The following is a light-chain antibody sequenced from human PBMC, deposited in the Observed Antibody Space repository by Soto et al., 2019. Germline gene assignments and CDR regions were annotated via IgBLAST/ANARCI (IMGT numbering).Light chain of an antibody. Sequence: ETVLTQSPATLSLSPGERATLSCRASQSVSSYLAWYQQKPGQAPRLLIYDASNRATGIPARFSGSGSGTDFTLTISSLEPENFAGYYCQQRSNWITFGGGTKVDIK. V-gene: IGKV3-11*01. J-gene: IGKJ4*01. CDR1: QSVSSY. CDR3: QQRSNWIT. CDR2: DAS.